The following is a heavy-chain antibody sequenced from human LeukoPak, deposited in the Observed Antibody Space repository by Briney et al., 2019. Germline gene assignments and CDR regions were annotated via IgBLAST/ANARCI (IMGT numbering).Heavy chain of an antibody. CDR2: IYYSGST. CDR3: ARRGDSGWFSYTYFDY. D-gene: IGHD6-19*01. J-gene: IGHJ4*02. V-gene: IGHV4-39*01. Sequence: SETLSLTCTVSGGSISSSSYYWGWIRQPPGKGLEWIGRIYYSGSTYYNPSLKSRVTISVDTSKNQFSLKLSSVTAADTAVYYCARRGDSGWFSYTYFDYWGQGTLVTVSS. CDR1: GGSISSSSYY.